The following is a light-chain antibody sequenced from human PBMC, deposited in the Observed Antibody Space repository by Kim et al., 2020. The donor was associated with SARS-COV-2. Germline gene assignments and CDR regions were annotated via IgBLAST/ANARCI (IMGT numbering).Light chain of an antibody. J-gene: IGLJ3*02. Sequence: KTVTISCTGSIGSIARNYVQWYQQRPGSSPTTVIYEDNHRPSGVPDRFSGSIDSSSNSASLTISGLKTEDETDYYCQSYDSSNHGVFGGGTQLTVL. CDR1: IGSIARNY. CDR3: QSYDSSNHGV. V-gene: IGLV6-57*01. CDR2: EDN.